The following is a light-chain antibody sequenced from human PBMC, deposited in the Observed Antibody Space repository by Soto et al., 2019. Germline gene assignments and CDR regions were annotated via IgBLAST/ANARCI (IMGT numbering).Light chain of an antibody. J-gene: IGKJ1*01. CDR2: WAS. CDR1: QSVLYSSNNKNY. V-gene: IGKV4-1*01. Sequence: DILLTHSPYSLAVSLGERATINCKSSQSVLYSSNNKNYLAWYQQKPGQPPKLLIYWASTRESGVPDRFSGSGSGTDFTLTISSLQAEDVAVYYCQQYKTFGQGTKVDIK. CDR3: QQYKT.